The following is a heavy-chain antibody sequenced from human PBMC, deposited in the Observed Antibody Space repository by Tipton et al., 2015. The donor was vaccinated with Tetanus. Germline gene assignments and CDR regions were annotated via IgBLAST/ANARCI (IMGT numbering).Heavy chain of an antibody. Sequence: TLSLTCAVYGGSFSGYYWSWIRQPPGKGLEWIGYIYYSGSTNYNPSLKSRVTISVDTSKNQFSLKLSSVTAADTAVYYCASDRGMSIAVLYVFAYWGQGTLVTVAS. CDR1: GGSFSGYY. V-gene: IGHV4-59*01. CDR3: ASDRGMSIAVLYVFAY. J-gene: IGHJ4*02. CDR2: IYYSGST. D-gene: IGHD6-6*01.